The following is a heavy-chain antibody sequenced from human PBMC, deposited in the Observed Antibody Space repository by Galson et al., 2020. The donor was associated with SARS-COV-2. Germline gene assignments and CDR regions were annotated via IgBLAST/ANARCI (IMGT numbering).Heavy chain of an antibody. CDR1: GGSISSSSYY. J-gene: IGHJ4*02. V-gene: IGHV4-39*07. Sequence: SETLSLTCTVSGGSISSSSYYWGWIRQPPGKGLEWIGSIYYCGSTYYNPSLKSRVTISVDTSKNQFSLKLSSVTAADTAVYYCARVYSSGWYWDYWGQGTLVTVSS. D-gene: IGHD6-19*01. CDR3: ARVYSSGWYWDY. CDR2: IYYCGST.